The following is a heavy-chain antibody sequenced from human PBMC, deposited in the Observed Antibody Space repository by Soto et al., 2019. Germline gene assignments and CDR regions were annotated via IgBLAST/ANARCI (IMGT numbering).Heavy chain of an antibody. CDR1: GFTFSSYS. D-gene: IGHD4-4*01. CDR2: ISSSSSYI. CDR3: ARSTNPTVTTFFGTPYYYYGMDV. Sequence: GSLRLSCAASGFTFSSYSMNWVRQAPGKGLEWVSSISSSSSYIYYADSVKGRFTISRDNAKNSLYLQMNSLRAEDTAVYYCARSTNPTVTTFFGTPYYYYGMDVWGQGTTVTVS. V-gene: IGHV3-21*01. J-gene: IGHJ6*02.